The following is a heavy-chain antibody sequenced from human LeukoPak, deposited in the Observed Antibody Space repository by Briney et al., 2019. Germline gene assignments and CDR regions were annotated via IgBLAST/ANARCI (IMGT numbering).Heavy chain of an antibody. CDR2: IKSKTDGGTT. D-gene: IGHD1-14*01. J-gene: IGHJ5*02. Sequence: GGSLRLSCAASGFTLSNAWMSWVRQAPGKGLEWVGRIKSKTDGGTTDYAAPVKGRFTISRDDSKNTLYLQMNSLKTEDTAVYYCTTDRRRNRRGDWFDPWGQGTLVTVSS. CDR1: GFTLSNAW. CDR3: TTDRRRNRRGDWFDP. V-gene: IGHV3-15*01.